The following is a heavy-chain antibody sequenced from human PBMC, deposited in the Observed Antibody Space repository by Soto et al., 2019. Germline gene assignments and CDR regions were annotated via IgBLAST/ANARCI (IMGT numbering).Heavy chain of an antibody. V-gene: IGHV3-21*01. CDR1: GFTFSSYS. Sequence: EVQLVESGGGLVKPGGSLRLSCAASGFTFSSYSMNWVRQAPGKGLEWVSSISSSSSYIYYTDSVNGRFTISRDNPKNSLYLHMNSLRAEDTAVYYCARDPNGDYYFDYWGQGTLVNVSS. CDR3: ARDPNGDYYFDY. CDR2: ISSSSSYI. D-gene: IGHD4-17*01. J-gene: IGHJ4*02.